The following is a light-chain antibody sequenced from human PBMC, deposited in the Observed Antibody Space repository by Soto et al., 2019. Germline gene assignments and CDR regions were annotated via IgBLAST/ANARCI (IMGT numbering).Light chain of an antibody. CDR3: EHYNSF. CDR2: DAS. V-gene: IGKV1-5*01. J-gene: IGKJ3*01. Sequence: DILMTQSPSTLSASVGDRVTITCRASQSISSWLAWYQQKPGQAPKLLTYDASTLESGVPSRVSGSGSGTEFTLTISSLQPDDFATYYCEHYNSFFGPGTKVDIK. CDR1: QSISSW.